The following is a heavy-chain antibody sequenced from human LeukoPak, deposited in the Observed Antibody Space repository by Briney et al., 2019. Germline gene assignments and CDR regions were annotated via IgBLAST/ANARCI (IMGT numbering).Heavy chain of an antibody. CDR1: GGSISSGGYY. V-gene: IGHV4-31*03. CDR3: ARDPGTDGMDV. CDR2: IYYSGTT. J-gene: IGHJ6*02. Sequence: PSQTLSLTCTVSGGSISSGGYYWRWIRQHPGKGLEWIRYIYYSGTTYYNPSLKSRVTISLDTSKNQFSLKLCSVTAADTAVYYCARDPGTDGMDVWGQGTTVTVSS.